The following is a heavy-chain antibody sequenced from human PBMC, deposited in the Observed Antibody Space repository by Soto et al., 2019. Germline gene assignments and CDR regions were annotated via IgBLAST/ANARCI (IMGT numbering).Heavy chain of an antibody. J-gene: IGHJ6*02. CDR3: ARGQAAAPAMDV. D-gene: IGHD6-13*01. Sequence: ASETLSLTCSVSGGSISSGDYNWTWIRQPPGKGLEWIGYISYSGSTFYSPSLKRRVTISVDRSKNQFSLKLSSVTAADTAVYYCARGQAAAPAMDVWGQGTTVTVSS. V-gene: IGHV4-30-4*01. CDR1: GGSISSGDYN. CDR2: ISYSGST.